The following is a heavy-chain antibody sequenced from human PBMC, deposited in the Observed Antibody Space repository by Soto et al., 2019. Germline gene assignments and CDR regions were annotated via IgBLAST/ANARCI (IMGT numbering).Heavy chain of an antibody. CDR3: ERRYGGNSGDY. V-gene: IGHV4-31*03. CDR2: IYYSWST. J-gene: IGHJ4*02. CDR1: GGSISSGGYY. D-gene: IGHD2-21*02. Sequence: SETLSLTCTVSGGSISSGGYYWSWIRQHPGKGLEWIGYIYYSWSTYYNPSLKSRVTISVDTSKNQFSLKLSSVTAADTAVYYPERRYGGNSGDYWGQRNLVTVSS.